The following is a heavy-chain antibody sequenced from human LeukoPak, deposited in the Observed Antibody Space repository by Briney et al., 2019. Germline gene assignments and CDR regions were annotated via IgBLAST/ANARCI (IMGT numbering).Heavy chain of an antibody. CDR2: TYYRSKLNN. CDR3: ARERTGFDP. Sequence: LSQTLSLPCAISGDSVSSNSAAWNWLRQSPSRGLEWLGRTYYRSKLNNDYALSVKSRITINADTSKNQFSLQLNSVTPEDTAVYYCARERTGFDPWGQGTLVTVSS. V-gene: IGHV6-1*01. J-gene: IGHJ5*02. CDR1: GDSVSSNSAA. D-gene: IGHD1-1*01.